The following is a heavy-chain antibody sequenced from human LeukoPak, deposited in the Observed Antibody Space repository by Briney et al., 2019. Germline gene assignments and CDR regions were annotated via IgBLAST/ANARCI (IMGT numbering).Heavy chain of an antibody. D-gene: IGHD2/OR15-2a*01. V-gene: IGHV3-30*04. CDR3: ARAFHSYPRYYYYYMDV. J-gene: IGHJ6*03. CDR1: GFTFSSYA. CDR2: ISYDGSNK. Sequence: GGSLRLSCAASGFTFSSYAMHWVRQAPGKGLEGVAVISYDGSNKYYADSVKGRFTISRDNSKNTLYLQMNSLRAEDTAVYYCARAFHSYPRYYYYYMDVWGKGTTVTVSS.